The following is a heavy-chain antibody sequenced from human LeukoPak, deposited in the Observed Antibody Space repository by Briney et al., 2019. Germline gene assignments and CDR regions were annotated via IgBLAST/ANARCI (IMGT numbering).Heavy chain of an antibody. V-gene: IGHV3-21*01. D-gene: IGHD3-9*01. Sequence: GGSLRLSCAVSGFTFSSYSMNWVRQAPGKGLEWVSSISSSSSYIYYADSVKGRFTISRDNAKNSLYLQMNSLRAEDTAVYYCARDLRRYYDILTGYFGQNYYYYMDVWGKGTTVTISS. CDR3: ARDLRRYYDILTGYFGQNYYYYMDV. J-gene: IGHJ6*03. CDR1: GFTFSSYS. CDR2: ISSSSSYI.